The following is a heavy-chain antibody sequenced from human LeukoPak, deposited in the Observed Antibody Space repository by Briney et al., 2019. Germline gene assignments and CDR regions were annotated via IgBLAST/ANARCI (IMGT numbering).Heavy chain of an antibody. Sequence: SETLSLTCIVSDVSISSYYWSWLRQPPGKGLEWLGYIYYSGSTNYNPSLKSRVTISVDTSKNQFSLKLSSVTAADTAVYYCARATDMVRGVISWFDPWGQGTLVTVSS. V-gene: IGHV4-59*01. CDR2: IYYSGST. D-gene: IGHD3-10*01. CDR3: ARATDMVRGVISWFDP. CDR1: DVSISSYY. J-gene: IGHJ5*02.